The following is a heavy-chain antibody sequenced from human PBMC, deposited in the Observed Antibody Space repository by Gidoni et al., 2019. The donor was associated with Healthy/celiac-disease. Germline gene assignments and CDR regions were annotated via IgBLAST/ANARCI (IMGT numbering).Heavy chain of an antibody. CDR3: ARAVIAQAAFDI. CDR1: GFTFSSYG. J-gene: IGHJ3*02. D-gene: IGHD3-10*01. CDR2: ISYDGSNK. Sequence: QVQLVESGGGVVQPGRSLRLSCAASGFTFSSYGMHWVRQAPGKGLEWVAVISYDGSNKYYADSVKGRFTISRDNSKNTLYLQMNSLRAEDTAVYYCARAVIAQAAFDIWGQGTMVTVSS. V-gene: IGHV3-30*03.